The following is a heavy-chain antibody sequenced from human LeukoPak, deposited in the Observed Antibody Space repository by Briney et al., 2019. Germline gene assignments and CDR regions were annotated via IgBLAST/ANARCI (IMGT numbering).Heavy chain of an antibody. CDR1: GYTFTSYY. V-gene: IGHV1-2*02. CDR3: ARDRPGSLGVVVPAAHQNYYYYYMDV. J-gene: IGHJ6*03. Sequence: ASVKVSCKASGYTFTSYYMHWVRQAPGQGLEWMGWINPNSGGTNYAQKFQGRVTMTRDTSISTAYMELSRLRSDDTAVYYCARDRPGSLGVVVPAAHQNYYYYYMDVWGKGTTVTVSS. D-gene: IGHD2-2*01. CDR2: INPNSGGT.